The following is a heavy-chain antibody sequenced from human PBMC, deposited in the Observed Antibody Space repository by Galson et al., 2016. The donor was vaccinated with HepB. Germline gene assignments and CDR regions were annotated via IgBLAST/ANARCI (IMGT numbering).Heavy chain of an antibody. Sequence: SLRLSCAASGFTFSSYAMSWVRQAPGKGLEWVSAISGNGGTTYYADSGKGRFTISRDNSKNTLYLQMNSLRAEDTAVYYCAKDLASSSSYPGDVWGQGTTVTVSS. V-gene: IGHV3-23*01. D-gene: IGHD6-13*01. CDR1: GFTFSSYA. CDR3: AKDLASSSSYPGDV. CDR2: ISGNGGTT. J-gene: IGHJ6*02.